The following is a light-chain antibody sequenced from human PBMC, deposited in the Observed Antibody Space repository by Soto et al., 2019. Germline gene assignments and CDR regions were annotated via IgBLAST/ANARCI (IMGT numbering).Light chain of an antibody. CDR1: ENVRTF. V-gene: IGKV3-11*01. CDR2: GAS. Sequence: EVVLTQSPATLSLSPGERATLSCRASENVRTFVDWYQQKTCQAPRLLIYGASNRATGIPARFSGSGSGTDFTRTISNLEPEDFAVYYCQQHSHWPPWTFGQGTRVEIQ. J-gene: IGKJ1*01. CDR3: QQHSHWPPWT.